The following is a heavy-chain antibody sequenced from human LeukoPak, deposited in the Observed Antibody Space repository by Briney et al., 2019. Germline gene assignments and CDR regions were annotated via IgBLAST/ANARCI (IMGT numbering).Heavy chain of an antibody. V-gene: IGHV3-7*01. CDR1: GFTFSSYW. Sequence: PGGSLRLSCAAFGFTFSSYWMSWVRQAPGKGLEWVANIKQDGSEKYYVDSVKGRFTISRDNAKNSLYLQMNSLRAEDTAVYYCARDLSGSHYGMDVWGQGTTVTVSS. CDR2: IKQDGSEK. CDR3: ARDLSGSHYGMDV. J-gene: IGHJ6*02. D-gene: IGHD3-22*01.